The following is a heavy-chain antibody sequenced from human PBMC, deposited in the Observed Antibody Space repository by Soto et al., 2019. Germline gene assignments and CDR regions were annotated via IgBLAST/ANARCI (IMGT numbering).Heavy chain of an antibody. CDR3: ARHSPDSDWLPQFDY. J-gene: IGHJ4*02. CDR2: INPNSGGT. V-gene: IGHV1-2*04. CDR1: GYTFTGYY. D-gene: IGHD3-9*01. Sequence: GASVKVSCKASGYTFTGYYRHWVRQAPGQGLEWMGWINPNSGGTNYAQKFQGWVTMTRDTSISTAYMELSRLRSDDTAVYYCARHSPDSDWLPQFDYWGQGTLVTVSS.